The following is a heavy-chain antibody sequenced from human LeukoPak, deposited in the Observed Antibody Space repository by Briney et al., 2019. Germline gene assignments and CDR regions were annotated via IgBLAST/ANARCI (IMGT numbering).Heavy chain of an antibody. Sequence: SETLSLTCAVSGFSVSSGYYWGWIRQPPGKGLEWIGTINHSGSTFYNPSLKSRVTTSVDTSKNQFSLKLSSVTAADTAVYYCARHDGTIFGVGYYFDYWGQGTLVTVSS. V-gene: IGHV4-38-2*01. CDR1: GFSVSSGYY. J-gene: IGHJ4*02. CDR2: INHSGST. D-gene: IGHD3-3*01. CDR3: ARHDGTIFGVGYYFDY.